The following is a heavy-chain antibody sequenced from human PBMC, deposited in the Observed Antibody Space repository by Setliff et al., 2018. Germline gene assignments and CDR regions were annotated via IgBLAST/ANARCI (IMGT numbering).Heavy chain of an antibody. CDR3: ARLPGYCNGGNCYGYHTFDI. Sequence: SETLSLTCSVSGDSISSSSYYWGWIRQPPGKGLEWIGSINYSGITYYSPSLKSRVIVSVDTSKNQFSLKLSSVTAADTAVYYCARLPGYCNGGNCYGYHTFDIWGQGTMVTVSS. CDR1: GDSISSSSYY. CDR2: INYSGIT. D-gene: IGHD2-15*01. V-gene: IGHV4-39*01. J-gene: IGHJ3*02.